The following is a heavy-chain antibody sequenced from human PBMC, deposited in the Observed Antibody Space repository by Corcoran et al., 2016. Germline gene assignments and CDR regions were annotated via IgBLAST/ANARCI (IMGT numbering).Heavy chain of an antibody. CDR1: GYTFTSYY. CDR2: INPSGGST. D-gene: IGHD6-13*01. Sequence: QVQLEQSGAEVKKPGASVKVSCKASGYTFTSYYMHWVRQAPGQGLEWRGIINPSGGSTSYAQKFQGRVTMTRDTSTSTVYMELSSLRSEDTAVYDFARDGRDSSSKTNGMDVWGQGTPVTVSS. CDR3: ARDGRDSSSKTNGMDV. V-gene: IGHV1-46*01. J-gene: IGHJ6*02.